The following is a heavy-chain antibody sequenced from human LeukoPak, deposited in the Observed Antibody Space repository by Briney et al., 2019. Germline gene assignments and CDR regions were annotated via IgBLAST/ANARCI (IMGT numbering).Heavy chain of an antibody. Sequence: SSETLSLTCTVSGGSISSYYWSWIRQPPGKGVEWIGYIYYSGSTNYNPSLKSRVTISVDTSKNQFSLKLSSVTAADTAVYYCARVTFDSSGYYYSNFDYWGQGTLVTVSS. D-gene: IGHD3-22*01. CDR1: GGSISSYY. V-gene: IGHV4-59*01. CDR2: IYYSGST. CDR3: ARVTFDSSGYYYSNFDY. J-gene: IGHJ4*02.